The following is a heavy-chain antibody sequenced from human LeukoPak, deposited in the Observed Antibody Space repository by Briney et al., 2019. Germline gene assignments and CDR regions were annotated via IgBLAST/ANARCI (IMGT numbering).Heavy chain of an antibody. V-gene: IGHV4-59*01. CDR2: IYYSGST. Sequence: PSETLSLTCTVSGGSISSYYWSWIRQPPGNGLEWIGYIYYSGSTNYNPSLKSRVTISVDTSKNQFSLKLSSVTAADTAVYYCARGVEVVPAAIKFDPWGQGTLVTVSS. J-gene: IGHJ5*02. CDR3: ARGVEVVPAAIKFDP. D-gene: IGHD2-2*02. CDR1: GGSISSYY.